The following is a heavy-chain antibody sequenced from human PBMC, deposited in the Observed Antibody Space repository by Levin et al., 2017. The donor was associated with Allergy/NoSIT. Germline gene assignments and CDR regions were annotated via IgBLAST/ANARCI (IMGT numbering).Heavy chain of an antibody. CDR3: ARDNIGMPDAFDI. Sequence: GGSLRLSCAASGFTFDDYAMHWVRQAPGKGLEWVSGISWNSGSIGYADSVKGRFTISRDNAKNSLYLQMNSLRTEDTALYYCARDNIGMPDAFDIWGQGTMVIVSS. D-gene: IGHD2-2*01. V-gene: IGHV3-9*01. CDR2: ISWNSGSI. J-gene: IGHJ3*02. CDR1: GFTFDDYA.